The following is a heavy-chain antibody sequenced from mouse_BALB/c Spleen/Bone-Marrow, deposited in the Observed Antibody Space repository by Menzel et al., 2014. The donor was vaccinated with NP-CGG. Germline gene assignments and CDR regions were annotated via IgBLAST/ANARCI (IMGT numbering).Heavy chain of an antibody. V-gene: IGHV5-6-3*01. Sequence: EVQLQQSGGGLVQPGGSLKLSCAASGFTFSNYGMSWVRQTPDKRLELVATINSNGGSTCYPDSVKGRFTISRDTAKNTLYLQMSSLKSEETAMYYCVRGNYGNYVDYFDFWGQGTTLTVSS. D-gene: IGHD2-1*01. J-gene: IGHJ2*01. CDR2: INSNGGST. CDR3: VRGNYGNYVDYFDF. CDR1: GFTFSNYG.